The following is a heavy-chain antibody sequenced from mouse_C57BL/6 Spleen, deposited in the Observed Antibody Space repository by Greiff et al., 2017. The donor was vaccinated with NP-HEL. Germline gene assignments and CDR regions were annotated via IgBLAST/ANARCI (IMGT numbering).Heavy chain of an antibody. V-gene: IGHV1-15*01. CDR2: IDPETGGT. CDR1: GYTFTDYE. Sequence: VQLQQSGAELVRPGASVTLSCKASGYTFTDYEMHWVKQTPVHGLEWIGAIDPETGGTAYNQKFKGKAILTADKSSSTAYMELRSLTSEDSAVYYCTRPPRGPFDYWGQGTTLTVSS. CDR3: TRPPRGPFDY. J-gene: IGHJ2*01.